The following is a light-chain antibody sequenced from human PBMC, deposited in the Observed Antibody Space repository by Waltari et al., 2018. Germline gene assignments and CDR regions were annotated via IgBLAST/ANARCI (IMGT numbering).Light chain of an antibody. CDR2: KAN. V-gene: IGLV8-61*01. CDR3: LVYMGSGIWV. CDR1: SCSVPSISF. J-gene: IGLJ3*02. Sequence: QTVVTQEPSLSVSPGGTVTLTCALSSCSVPSISFVSWYQQIPGQTPRTLVYKANIRSSGVPDRFSGSIFGNKAGLIITGAQADDEADYFCLVYMGSGIWVFGGGTKLTVL.